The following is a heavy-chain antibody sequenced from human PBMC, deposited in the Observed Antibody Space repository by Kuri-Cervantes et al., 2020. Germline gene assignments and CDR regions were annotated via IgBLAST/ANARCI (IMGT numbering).Heavy chain of an antibody. CDR3: AKATNYYDSSGVDY. Sequence: GESLKISCAASGFTFSSYAMSWVRQAPGKGLEWVSAISGSGGSTYYADSVKGRFTISRDNSKNTLYLQMNSLRAEDTALYYCAKATNYYDSSGVDYWGQGTLVTVSS. D-gene: IGHD3-22*01. CDR1: GFTFSSYA. CDR2: ISGSGGST. V-gene: IGHV3-23*01. J-gene: IGHJ4*02.